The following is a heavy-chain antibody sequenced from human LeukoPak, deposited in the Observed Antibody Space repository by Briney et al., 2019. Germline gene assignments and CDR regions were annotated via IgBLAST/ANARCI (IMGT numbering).Heavy chain of an antibody. CDR3: ARSDYGFSTDAFDI. Sequence: PSETLSLTCTVSGGSISSGSYYWSWIRQPAGKGLEWIGRIYTSRSTNYNPSLKSRVTISVDTSKNQFSLKLSSVTAADTAVYYCARSDYGFSTDAFDIWGQGTMVTVSS. V-gene: IGHV4-61*02. D-gene: IGHD4-17*01. CDR2: IYTSRST. J-gene: IGHJ3*02. CDR1: GGSISSGSYY.